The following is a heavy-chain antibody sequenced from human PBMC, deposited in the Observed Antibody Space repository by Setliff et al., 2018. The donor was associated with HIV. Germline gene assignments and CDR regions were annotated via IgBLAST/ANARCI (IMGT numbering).Heavy chain of an antibody. CDR1: GGSISTYY. J-gene: IGHJ4*02. CDR2: IYTSGST. CDR3: ARAAAGNTGPFDL. Sequence: SETLSLTCTVSGGSISTYYWTWIRQPAGKGPEWIGRIYTSGSTNYNPSLKSRVTISVDTSKNQFSLKLTSVTASDTAVYYCARAAAGNTGPFDLWGQGSPVTVSS. V-gene: IGHV4-4*07. D-gene: IGHD4-17*01.